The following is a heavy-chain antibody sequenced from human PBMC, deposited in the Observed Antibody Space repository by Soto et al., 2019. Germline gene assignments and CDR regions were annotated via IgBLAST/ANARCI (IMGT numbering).Heavy chain of an antibody. J-gene: IGHJ5*02. CDR3: VRVAYGDLRP. CDR2: INSDGSST. V-gene: IGHV3-74*01. CDR1: GFTLNSYG. Sequence: EVQLVESGGGLVQPGGSLRLSCAASGFTLNSYGMHWVRQAPGKGLVWVSGINSDGSSTSYADSVKGRFTISRDNARNTLYLQMNSLRGEDAAVDYCVRVAYGDLRPWGEITLVTVCS. D-gene: IGHD4-17*01.